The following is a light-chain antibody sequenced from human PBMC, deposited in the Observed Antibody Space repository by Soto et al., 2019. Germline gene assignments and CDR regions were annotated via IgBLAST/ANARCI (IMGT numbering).Light chain of an antibody. CDR2: GAS. CDR3: QQYGSSSIT. Sequence: EIVLTQSQGPLSLSPGERATLSCLASQSVSSYLAWYQQKPGQAPRLLIYGASSRATGIPDRFSGSGSGTDFTLTISRLEPEDFAVYYCQQYGSSSITFGQGTRLEIK. J-gene: IGKJ5*01. CDR1: QSVSSY. V-gene: IGKV3-20*01.